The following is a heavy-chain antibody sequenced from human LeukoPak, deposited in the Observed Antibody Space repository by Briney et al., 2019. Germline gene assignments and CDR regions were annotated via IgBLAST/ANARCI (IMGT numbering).Heavy chain of an antibody. Sequence: SETLSLTCTVSGGSISSYYWSWIRQPPGKGLEWIGYIYYSGSTNYNPSLKSRVTISVDTSKNQFSLKLSSVTAADTAVYYCARDYDFWSGYYTNEFDYWGQGTLVTVSS. J-gene: IGHJ4*02. CDR2: IYYSGST. CDR1: GGSISSYY. CDR3: ARDYDFWSGYYTNEFDY. D-gene: IGHD3-3*01. V-gene: IGHV4-59*12.